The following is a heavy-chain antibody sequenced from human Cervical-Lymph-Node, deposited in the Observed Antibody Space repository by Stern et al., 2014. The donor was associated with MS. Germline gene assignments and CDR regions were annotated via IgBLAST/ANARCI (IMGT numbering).Heavy chain of an antibody. CDR2: IYPGDADT. V-gene: IGHV5-51*01. D-gene: IGHD1-26*01. Sequence: EVQLLESGAEMKKPGESLKISCKGSGYSFSLYWIGWVRQVPGKCLEWMGIIYPGDADTRSSPSFQGQVTISADKSISTAYLQWSSLRASDTAMYYCAALVRGSYFYWGQGTLVTVSS. CDR1: GYSFSLYW. J-gene: IGHJ4*02. CDR3: AALVRGSYFY.